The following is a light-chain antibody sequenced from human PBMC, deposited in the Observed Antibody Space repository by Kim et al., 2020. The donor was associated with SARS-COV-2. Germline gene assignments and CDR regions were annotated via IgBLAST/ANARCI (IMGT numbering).Light chain of an antibody. CDR1: QSISSW. CDR2: KAS. CDR3: QQYNSYLYT. V-gene: IGKV1-5*03. J-gene: IGKJ2*01. Sequence: DIQMTQSPSTLSASVGDRVTITCRASQSISSWLAWYQQKPGKAPKLLIYKASSLESGVRSRFSGSGSGTEFTLTISSLQPDDFATYYCQQYNSYLYTFGQGTKLEI.